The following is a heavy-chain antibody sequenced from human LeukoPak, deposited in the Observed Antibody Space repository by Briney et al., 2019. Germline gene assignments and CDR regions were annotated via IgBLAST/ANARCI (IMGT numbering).Heavy chain of an antibody. CDR2: IWYDGSNK. D-gene: IGHD2-15*01. CDR3: ARAFLVVVAATEIDGMDV. J-gene: IGHJ6*02. Sequence: PGGSLRLSCAASGFTFSSYGMHWVRQAPGKGLEWVAVIWYDGSNKYYPDSVKGRFTISRDNSKNTLYLQMNSLRAEDTAVYYCARAFLVVVAATEIDGMDVWGQGTTVTVSS. V-gene: IGHV3-33*08. CDR1: GFTFSSYG.